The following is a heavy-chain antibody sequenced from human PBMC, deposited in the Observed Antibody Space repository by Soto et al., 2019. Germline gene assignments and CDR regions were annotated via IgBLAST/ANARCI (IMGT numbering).Heavy chain of an antibody. CDR1: GYTFTGYG. D-gene: IGHD6-19*01. CDR3: ARGISVVDQFVY. CDR2: ISAYNGNT. Sequence: QVHLVQSGAEVKKPGASVKVSCKASGYTFTGYGITWVRKAPGQGLEWMGWISAYNGNTNYAQMLLVRVTMTTDTATSTAYMELRSLRSDDTAVYYCARGISVVDQFVYWGQGTLVSVSS. J-gene: IGHJ4*02. V-gene: IGHV1-18*01.